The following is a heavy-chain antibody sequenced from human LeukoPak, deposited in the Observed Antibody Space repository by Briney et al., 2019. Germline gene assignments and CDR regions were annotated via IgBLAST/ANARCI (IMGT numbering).Heavy chain of an antibody. CDR3: ARDAYYDFWSGYYTDYYYYYMDV. V-gene: IGHV7-4-1*02. D-gene: IGHD3-3*01. Sequence: ASVKVSCKASGYTFTSYAMNWVRQAPGQGLEWMGWINTNTGDPTYAQGFTGRFVFSLDTSVSTAYLQISSLKAEDTAVYYCARDAYYDFWSGYYTDYYYYYMDVWGKGTTVTVSS. J-gene: IGHJ6*03. CDR2: INTNTGDP. CDR1: GYTFTSYA.